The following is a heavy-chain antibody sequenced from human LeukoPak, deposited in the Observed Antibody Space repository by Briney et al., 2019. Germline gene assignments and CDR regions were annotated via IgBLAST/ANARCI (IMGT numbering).Heavy chain of an antibody. D-gene: IGHD3-3*01. CDR2: INHSGST. V-gene: IGHV4-34*01. CDR1: GGSFSGYY. J-gene: IGHJ4*02. Sequence: SETLSLTCAVYGGSFSGYYWSWIRQPPGKGLEWIGEINHSGSTNYNPSLKSLVTISVDTSKNQFSLKLSSVTAADTAVYYCARGRRVLRFLEWLPQGYFDYWGQGTLVTVSS. CDR3: ARGRRVLRFLEWLPQGYFDY.